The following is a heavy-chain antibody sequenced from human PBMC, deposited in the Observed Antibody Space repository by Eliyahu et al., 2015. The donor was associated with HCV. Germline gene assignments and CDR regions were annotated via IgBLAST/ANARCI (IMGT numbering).Heavy chain of an antibody. CDR2: IKSKTDGGTT. V-gene: IGHV3-15*07. Sequence: EVQLVESGGGLVKPGGSLRLSCAASGFTFSNAWMNWVRQAPGKGLEWVGRIKSKTDGGTTDYAAPVKGRFTISRDDSKNTLYLQMNSLKTEDTAVYYCTTGVQGGHYYYYYGMDVWGQGTTVTVSS. CDR1: GFTFSNAW. J-gene: IGHJ6*02. CDR3: TTGVQGGHYYYYYGMDV. D-gene: IGHD3-10*01.